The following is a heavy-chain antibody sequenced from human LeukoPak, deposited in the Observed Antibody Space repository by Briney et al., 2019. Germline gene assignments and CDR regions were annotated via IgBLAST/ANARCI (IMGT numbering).Heavy chain of an antibody. D-gene: IGHD3-10*01. V-gene: IGHV4-39*01. Sequence: SETLSLTCTVSGGSISSSSYYWGWIRQPPGKGLEWIGSIYYSGSTYYNPSLKSRVTISVDTSKNQFSLKLSSVTAADTTVYYCARRGRRLLWFGEVDPNDAFDIWGQGTMVTVSS. CDR1: GGSISSSSYY. J-gene: IGHJ3*02. CDR2: IYYSGST. CDR3: ARRGRRLLWFGEVDPNDAFDI.